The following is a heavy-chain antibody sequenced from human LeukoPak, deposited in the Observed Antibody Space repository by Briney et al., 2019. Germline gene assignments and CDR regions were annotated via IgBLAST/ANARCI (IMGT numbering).Heavy chain of an antibody. CDR1: GFTFCDYA. V-gene: IGHV3-49*04. CDR2: IRSKTYGETT. D-gene: IGHD3-3*01. CDR3: TRDHDFWSGYPSSFFDY. Sequence: GGSLRLSCTASGFTFCDYAMSWVRQAPGKGLEWVGFIRSKTYGETTEYAASVKGSFTISRDDSKSIAYLQMNSLKTEDTGVYYCTRDHDFWSGYPSSFFDYWGQGTLVTVSS. J-gene: IGHJ4*02.